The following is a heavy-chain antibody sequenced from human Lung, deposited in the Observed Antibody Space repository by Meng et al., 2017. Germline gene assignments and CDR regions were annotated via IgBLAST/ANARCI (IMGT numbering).Heavy chain of an antibody. D-gene: IGHD4-23*01. J-gene: IGHJ4*02. CDR3: ARGSTTVVTAEDS. CDR1: GFSMSSGGYY. Sequence: TLSPTCTVPGFSMSSGGYYWSWIRQHPGKGLEWIGYIYYSGSTSYNPSLKSRLTISVDTSKNQFSLKLTSVTAADTAVYYCARGSTTVVTAEDSWGQGTLVTVSS. V-gene: IGHV4-31*03. CDR2: IYYSGST.